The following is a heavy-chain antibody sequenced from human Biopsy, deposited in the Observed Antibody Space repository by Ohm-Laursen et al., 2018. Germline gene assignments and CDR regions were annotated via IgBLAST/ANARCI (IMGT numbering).Heavy chain of an antibody. CDR1: GYTFTIYG. Sequence: GSSVKVSCKASGYTFTIYGISWVRQAPGQGLEWMGWINTENGNTIYAQNLQGRVTMTADTSTSTAYMEVTSLRSDDTAVYYCARAKLEPVYYYYGMDVWGQGTTVTVSS. CDR2: INTENGNT. V-gene: IGHV1-18*01. D-gene: IGHD1-1*01. J-gene: IGHJ6*02. CDR3: ARAKLEPVYYYYGMDV.